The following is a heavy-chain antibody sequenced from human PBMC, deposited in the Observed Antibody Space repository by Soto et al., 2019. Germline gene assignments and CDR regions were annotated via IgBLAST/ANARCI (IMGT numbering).Heavy chain of an antibody. D-gene: IGHD6-19*01. CDR1: GFTFSTSD. J-gene: IGHJ4*02. Sequence: EVQLVESGGGLVQPGGSLRLSCAASGFTFSTSDMHWVRQAPGKGLEYVSAISSNGGNTYYANSVKGRFTISRDNSKNTRYVQMGSLRAEDMAVYYCARASRSGWYGYWGQGTLVTVSS. CDR3: ARASRSGWYGY. V-gene: IGHV3-64*01. CDR2: ISSNGGNT.